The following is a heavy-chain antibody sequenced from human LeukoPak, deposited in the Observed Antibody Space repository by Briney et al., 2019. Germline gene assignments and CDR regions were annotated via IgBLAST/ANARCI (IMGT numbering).Heavy chain of an antibody. Sequence: GGSLRLSCAASGFTFSSYAMSWVRQAPGKGLEWVSVISGSGGSTHYADSVKGRFTISRDNFKNTLYLQMNSLRAEDTALYYCAKGRCSSTSCPYYFDYWGQGTLVTVSS. D-gene: IGHD2-2*01. J-gene: IGHJ4*02. CDR3: AKGRCSSTSCPYYFDY. CDR2: ISGSGGST. V-gene: IGHV3-23*01. CDR1: GFTFSSYA.